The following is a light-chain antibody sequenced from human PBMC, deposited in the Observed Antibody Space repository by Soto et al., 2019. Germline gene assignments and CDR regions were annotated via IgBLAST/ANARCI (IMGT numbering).Light chain of an antibody. V-gene: IGKV4-1*01. Sequence: TQTSDAVALSLNERATINCKSSQSVLYSSNDKNYLAWYQQKAGQPPKLLIYWASTRYSGVPDRFSGSGSGTDFTLTISSLQAEDVAVYYCQQYYTPPLTFGEVTNVDI. CDR3: QQYYTPPLT. J-gene: IGKJ4*01. CDR2: WAS. CDR1: QSVLYSSNDKNY.